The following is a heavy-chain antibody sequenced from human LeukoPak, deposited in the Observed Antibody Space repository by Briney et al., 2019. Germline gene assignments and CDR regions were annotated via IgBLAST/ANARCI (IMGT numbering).Heavy chain of an antibody. CDR2: ISGSGRVT. J-gene: IGHJ3*01. Sequence: ASGSLRLSCAASGFTFSNYALSWVRQAPGQGLEGVSVISGSGRVTSYADSARGRFTISRDIYNNTLYLQMNSMRADDTAVYYCAKGPAVHDAFDLWGQGTMVTASS. CDR3: AKGPAVHDAFDL. V-gene: IGHV3-23*01. CDR1: GFTFSNYA.